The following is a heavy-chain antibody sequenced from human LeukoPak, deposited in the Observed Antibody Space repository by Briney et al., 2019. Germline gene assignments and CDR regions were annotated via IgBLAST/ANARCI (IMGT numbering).Heavy chain of an antibody. CDR2: ISAYNGNT. V-gene: IGHV1-18*01. CDR3: ARVPRYCSGGSCYPTALFDY. D-gene: IGHD2-15*01. J-gene: IGHJ4*02. Sequence: ASVKVSCTASGYTFTSYGISWVRQAPGQGLEWMGWISAYNGNTNYAQKLQGRVTMTTDTSMSTAYMELRSLRSDDTAVYSCARVPRYCSGGSCYPTALFDYWGQGTLVTVSS. CDR1: GYTFTSYG.